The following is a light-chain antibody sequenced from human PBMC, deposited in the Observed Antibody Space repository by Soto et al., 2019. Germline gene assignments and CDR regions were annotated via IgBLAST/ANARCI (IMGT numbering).Light chain of an antibody. J-gene: IGKJ2*01. CDR3: LQDYSFPYT. CDR1: QDIRDD. Sequence: AIQMTQSPSSLSASVGDRVTISCRASQDIRDDLGWYQQKPGKAPKLLIYAASSLQSGVPSRFSGSGSGTDFTLTISSLQPEDVATYYCLQDYSFPYTFGQGTKLEIK. V-gene: IGKV1-6*01. CDR2: AAS.